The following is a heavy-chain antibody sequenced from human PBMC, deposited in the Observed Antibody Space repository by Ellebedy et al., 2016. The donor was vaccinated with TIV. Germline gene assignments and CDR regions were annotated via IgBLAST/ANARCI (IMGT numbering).Heavy chain of an antibody. J-gene: IGHJ4*02. D-gene: IGHD3-9*01. CDR1: GFTFRRYA. V-gene: IGHV3-23*01. CDR2: IGPTSDYT. CDR3: AKELVSRSSLSFDY. Sequence: GESLKISCAASGFTFRRYAMAWVRQAPGKGPEWVSAIGPTSDYTFYADSVKGRFTFSRDNYKNTLYLQMDSLRVEDTAVYYCAKELVSRSSLSFDYWGQGSRVTVAS.